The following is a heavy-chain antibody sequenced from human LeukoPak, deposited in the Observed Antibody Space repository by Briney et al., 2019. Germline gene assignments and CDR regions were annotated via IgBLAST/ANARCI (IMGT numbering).Heavy chain of an antibody. CDR3: ARCREFWSGHFGMDYFDS. Sequence: GGSLRLSCAASGFTFSSYSMNWVRQAPGKGLEWVSSISSSSSYIYYADSVKGRSTISRDNAKNSLFLQLNSLRGEDTGVYFCARCREFWSGHFGMDYFDSWGLGALVTVSS. CDR1: GFTFSSYS. V-gene: IGHV3-21*01. D-gene: IGHD3-3*01. J-gene: IGHJ4*02. CDR2: ISSSSSYI.